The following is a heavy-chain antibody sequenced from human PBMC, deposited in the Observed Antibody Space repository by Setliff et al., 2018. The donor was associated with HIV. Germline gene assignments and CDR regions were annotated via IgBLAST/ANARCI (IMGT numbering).Heavy chain of an antibody. CDR3: AKDGVYRNWDYDAFDI. Sequence: GGSLRLPGAASGFTFSTDGMQWVRQAPGKGLEGVAFIRYDGSNQYSADSVKGRVTIPRDNSANTVDLQMNTMRAEDTAVYYCAKDGVYRNWDYDAFDIWGQGTMVTVSS. CDR2: IRYDGSNQ. CDR1: GFTFSTDG. D-gene: IGHD1-7*01. V-gene: IGHV3-30*02. J-gene: IGHJ3*02.